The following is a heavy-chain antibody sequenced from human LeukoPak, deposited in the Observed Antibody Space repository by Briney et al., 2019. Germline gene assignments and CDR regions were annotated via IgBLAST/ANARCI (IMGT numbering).Heavy chain of an antibody. D-gene: IGHD1-26*01. CDR2: ISSSGSTI. Sequence: GRSLRLSCAASGFTFSSYEMNWVRQAPGKGLEWVSYISSSGSTIYYADSVKGRFTISRDNAKNSLYLQMNSLRAEDTAVYYCARGAGSGADYYYYYYMDVWGKGTTVTVSS. CDR3: ARGAGSGADYYYYYYMDV. J-gene: IGHJ6*03. V-gene: IGHV3-48*03. CDR1: GFTFSSYE.